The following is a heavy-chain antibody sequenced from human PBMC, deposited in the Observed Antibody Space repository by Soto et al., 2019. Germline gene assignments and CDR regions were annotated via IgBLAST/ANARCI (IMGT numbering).Heavy chain of an antibody. CDR2: IYFSGST. Sequence: SETLSLTCTVSGGSISSSSYYWGLIRQPPGKGLEWIASIYFSGSTYYNPSLKSRVTISVDTSKNQFSLKLNSVTAADTAVYYCARHGPYHTPFDYWGQGTLVTVSS. CDR1: GGSISSSSYY. CDR3: ARHGPYHTPFDY. J-gene: IGHJ4*02. V-gene: IGHV4-39*01. D-gene: IGHD2-15*01.